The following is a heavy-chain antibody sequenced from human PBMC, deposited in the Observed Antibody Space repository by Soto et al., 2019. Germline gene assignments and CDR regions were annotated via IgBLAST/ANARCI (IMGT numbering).Heavy chain of an antibody. V-gene: IGHV1-2*04. CDR2: INPNSGGT. D-gene: IGHD3-10*01. CDR1: GYTFTGYY. J-gene: IGHJ6*02. Sequence: ASVKVSCKASGYTFTGYYMHWVRQAPGQGLEWMGWINPNSGGTNYAQKFQGWVTMTRDTSISTAYMELSRLRSDDTAVYYCAREYGYYYGSGSPLYYYSMDVWGQGTTVTVSS. CDR3: AREYGYYYGSGSPLYYYSMDV.